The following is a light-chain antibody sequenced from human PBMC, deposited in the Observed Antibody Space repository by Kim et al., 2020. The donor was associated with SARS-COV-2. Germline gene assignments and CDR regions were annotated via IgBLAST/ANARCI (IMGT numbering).Light chain of an antibody. V-gene: IGKV3-11*01. CDR1: QSVSPS. CDR2: DAS. CDR3: QLRTNWLT. J-gene: IGKJ4*01. Sequence: EIVLTQSPATLSLSPGERATPSCRASQSVSPSLAWYQQKAGQAPRLLIYDASKRATGIPARFSGSGSGKDFTLTISSLEPDDFAVYYCQLRTNWLTSGGGTKVDIK.